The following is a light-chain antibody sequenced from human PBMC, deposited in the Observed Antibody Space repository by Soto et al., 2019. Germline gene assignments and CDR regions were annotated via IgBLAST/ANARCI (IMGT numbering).Light chain of an antibody. Sequence: QSVLTQPPSASGTPGQRVTLSCSGSSSNIGSNTVNWYQQLPATAPKLLIYSNNQRPSGVPDRFSGSKSGTSASLAISGLQSEDEADYYCAAWDDSLNGVVFGGGTQLTVL. CDR1: SSNIGSNT. CDR2: SNN. J-gene: IGLJ2*01. CDR3: AAWDDSLNGVV. V-gene: IGLV1-44*01.